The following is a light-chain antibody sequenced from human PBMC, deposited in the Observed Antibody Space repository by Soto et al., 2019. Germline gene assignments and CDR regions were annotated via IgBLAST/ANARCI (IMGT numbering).Light chain of an antibody. V-gene: IGLV7-46*01. J-gene: IGLJ1*01. Sequence: QAVVTQEPSLTVSPGGTVTLTCGSSTGAVTSGHYPYWFQQKPGHAPRPLIYDTSNKHSWTPARFSGSLLGGKAALTLSGAQPEDEAEYYCLLSYSGARPLGVFGTGTKLTVL. CDR2: DTS. CDR3: LLSYSGARPLGV. CDR1: TGAVTSGHY.